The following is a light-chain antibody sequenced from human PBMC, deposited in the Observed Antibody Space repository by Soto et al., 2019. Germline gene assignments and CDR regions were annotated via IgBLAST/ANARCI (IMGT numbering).Light chain of an antibody. J-gene: IGLJ1*01. CDR1: GSDVGAYDY. CDR3: SSYTSSSTRV. CDR2: EVS. V-gene: IGLV2-14*03. Sequence: QSALTQPASVSGSPGQSITISCPGTGSDVGAYDYVSWYQQHPDKAPKLMIYEVSNRPSGVSNRFSGSKSVNTATLTISGLQADDEADYYCSSYTSSSTRVFGTGTKVTVL.